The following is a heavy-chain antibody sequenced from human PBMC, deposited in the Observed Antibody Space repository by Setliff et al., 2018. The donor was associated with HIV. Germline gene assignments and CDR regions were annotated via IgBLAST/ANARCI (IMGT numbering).Heavy chain of an antibody. Sequence: PGGSLRLSCAASGFTFSTHTMNWVRQAPGKGLEWVSSISSSGTYIYYADSVKGRFTISRDNAKNSLYLQMNSLRADDTAMYYCACPKEGYSGSGGAFQIWGQGTMVTVSS. CDR2: ISSSGTYI. CDR3: ACPKEGYSGSGGAFQI. D-gene: IGHD3-10*01. V-gene: IGHV3-21*01. J-gene: IGHJ3*02. CDR1: GFTFSTHT.